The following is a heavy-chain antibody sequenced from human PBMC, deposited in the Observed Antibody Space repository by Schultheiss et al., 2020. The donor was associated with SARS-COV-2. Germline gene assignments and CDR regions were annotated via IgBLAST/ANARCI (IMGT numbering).Heavy chain of an antibody. CDR2: INHSGST. J-gene: IGHJ4*02. V-gene: IGHV4-34*01. D-gene: IGHD6-13*01. CDR3: TTDRDSSPYF. Sequence: SETLSLTCTVSGGSISSYYWSWIRQHPGKGLEWIGEINHSGSTNYNPSLKSRVTISVDTSKNQFSLKLSSVTAADTAVYYCTTDRDSSPYFWGQGTLVTVSS. CDR1: GGSISSYY.